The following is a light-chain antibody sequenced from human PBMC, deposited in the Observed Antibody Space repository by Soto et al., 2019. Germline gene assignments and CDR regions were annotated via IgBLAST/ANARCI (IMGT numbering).Light chain of an antibody. V-gene: IGKV3-20*01. J-gene: IGKJ5*01. CDR2: GAS. CDR3: QQYGISPLT. Sequence: EIVLTQSPGTLSLSPGERATLSCRASQSLSSSYLGWYQQKPGQAPRPLINGASSRATGIPDRFSGSGSGTDFTLTISRLEPEDFAVYYCQQYGISPLTFGQGTRLEIK. CDR1: QSLSSSY.